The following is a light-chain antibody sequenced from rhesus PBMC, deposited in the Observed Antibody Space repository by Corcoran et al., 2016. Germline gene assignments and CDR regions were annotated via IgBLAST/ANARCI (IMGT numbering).Light chain of an antibody. CDR3: QQSSNLWT. CDR1: QNIGAY. J-gene: IGKJ1*01. V-gene: IGKV3-24*04. Sequence: ETVVTQSPATLALSPGERATLSCRASQNIGAYLAWYLQKPGQAPRHLIYGASRRATGIPARFSASGSGTDFTLTISSLEPEDVGVYYCQQSSNLWTFGQGTKVEIK. CDR2: GAS.